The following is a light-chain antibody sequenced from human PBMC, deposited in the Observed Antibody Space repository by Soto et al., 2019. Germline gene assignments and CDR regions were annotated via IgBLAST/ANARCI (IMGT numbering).Light chain of an antibody. CDR2: DVN. Sequence: QSVLTQPASVSGSPGQSITISCTGTIDDVGAYNYVSWYQQRPGSAPQLLIYDVNNRPSGASNRFSGSKSGRTAYLTISGLQSDDEANYHCASYTSTYTLVFGTGTKLTVL. CDR3: ASYTSTYTLV. V-gene: IGLV2-14*01. J-gene: IGLJ1*01. CDR1: IDDVGAYNY.